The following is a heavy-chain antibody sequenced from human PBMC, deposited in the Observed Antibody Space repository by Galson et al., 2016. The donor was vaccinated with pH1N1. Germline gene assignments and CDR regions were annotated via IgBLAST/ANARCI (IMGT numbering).Heavy chain of an antibody. J-gene: IGHJ3*01. CDR2: ISYDGTYK. V-gene: IGHV3-30*03. CDR3: ATAPPTFNNSGWAFDV. D-gene: IGHD1/OR15-1a*01. CDR1: GFIFSQYG. Sequence: SLRLSCAASGFIFSQYGMHWVRQAPGKGLEWVAFISYDGTYKYYGHSVKGRFTISRDNSKNTVHLEMNGLTADDTAVYYCATAPPTFNNSGWAFDVWGQGTMVSVSS.